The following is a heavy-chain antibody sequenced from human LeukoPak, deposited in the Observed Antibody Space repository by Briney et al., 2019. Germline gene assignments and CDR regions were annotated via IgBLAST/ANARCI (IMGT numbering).Heavy chain of an antibody. CDR2: IYYSGST. CDR3: ARAYLELPAAYYYGMDV. Sequence: PSETLSLTCTVSGRSISSGDYYWSWIRQHPGKGLEWIGYIYYSGSTYYNPSLKSLATISLDTSKKQFSLKLSSVTAAETAVYYCARAYLELPAAYYYGMDVWGQGTTVTVSS. J-gene: IGHJ6*02. D-gene: IGHD1-7*01. CDR1: GRSISSGDYY. V-gene: IGHV4-31*01.